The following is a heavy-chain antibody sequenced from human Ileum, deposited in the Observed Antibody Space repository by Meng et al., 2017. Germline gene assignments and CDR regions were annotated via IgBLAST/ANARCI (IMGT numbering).Heavy chain of an antibody. CDR1: GGSFSSGNW. J-gene: IGHJ1*01. Sequence: QMQLQESGPGLVKPSGTPSLTCGVSGGSFSSGNWWGWVRQPPGKGLEWIGEIFHTGNTNYSPSLQSRVSLSIDKSKNQFSLKVISVTAADTAVYYCVNYCSGGKCSPNEKTQHWGQGTLVTVSS. D-gene: IGHD2-15*01. V-gene: IGHV4-4*02. CDR2: IFHTGNT. CDR3: VNYCSGGKCSPNEKTQH.